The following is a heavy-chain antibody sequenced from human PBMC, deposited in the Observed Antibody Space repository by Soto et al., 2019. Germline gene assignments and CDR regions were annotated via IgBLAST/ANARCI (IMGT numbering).Heavy chain of an antibody. V-gene: IGHV4-59*01. D-gene: IGHD3-22*01. CDR1: GGSISSYY. Sequence: SETLSLTCTVSGGSISSYYWSWIRQPPGKGLEWIGYIYYSGSTNYNPSLKSRVTISVDTSKNQFSLKLSSVTAADTAVYYCARSNYYDSSGYFDYWGQGTLVTVSS. CDR3: ARSNYYDSSGYFDY. J-gene: IGHJ4*02. CDR2: IYYSGST.